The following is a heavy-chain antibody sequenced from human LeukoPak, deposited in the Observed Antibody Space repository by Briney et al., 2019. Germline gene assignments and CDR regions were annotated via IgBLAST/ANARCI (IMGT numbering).Heavy chain of an antibody. V-gene: IGHV4-39*07. CDR1: GGSLSSSSYY. J-gene: IGHJ2*01. CDR3: ARVNAAAGHNYWYFDL. Sequence: PSETLSLTCSVSGGSLSSSSYYWGWIRQPPGRGLEWIGNIYETGSTNYNPSLKSRVTISIDTSKNQFSLKLTSVTAADTAVYYCARVNAAAGHNYWYFDLLGRGTLVTVSS. D-gene: IGHD6-13*01. CDR2: IYETGST.